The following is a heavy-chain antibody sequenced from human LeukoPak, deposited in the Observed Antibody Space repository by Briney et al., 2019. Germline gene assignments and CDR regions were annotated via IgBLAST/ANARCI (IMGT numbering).Heavy chain of an antibody. Sequence: SVKVSCKASGGTFSSYAISLVRQAPGQGLEWMGGIIPIFGTANYAQKFQGRVTITADESTSTAYMELSSLRSEDTAVYYCARASGVPAATPDTSPFDYWGQGTLVTVSS. CDR1: GGTFSSYA. CDR3: ARASGVPAATPDTSPFDY. D-gene: IGHD2-2*01. CDR2: IIPIFGTA. V-gene: IGHV1-69*13. J-gene: IGHJ4*02.